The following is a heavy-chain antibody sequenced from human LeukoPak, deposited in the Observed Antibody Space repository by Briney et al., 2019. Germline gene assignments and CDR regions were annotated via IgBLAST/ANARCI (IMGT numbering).Heavy chain of an antibody. CDR2: INHSGDT. V-gene: IGHV4-34*01. J-gene: IGHJ4*02. CDR3: ASAVGGLLWFGEPRSFDY. CDR1: GVSFSGYY. Sequence: PSETLSLTCAVYGVSFSGYYWSWIRQPPGKGLEWIEEINHSGDTNYIPSLKSRVTISKDTSKNQFYLKLSSVTAADTAVYYCASAVGGLLWFGEPRSFDYWGQGTLVTVSS. D-gene: IGHD3-10*01.